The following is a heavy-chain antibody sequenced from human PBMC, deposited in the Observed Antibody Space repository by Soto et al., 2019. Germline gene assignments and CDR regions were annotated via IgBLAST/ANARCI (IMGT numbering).Heavy chain of an antibody. CDR3: ARSRFYSNYYYYYGMDV. J-gene: IGHJ6*02. Sequence: SETLSLTCTVSGGSISSSSYYWGWIRQPPGKGLEWIGSIYYSGSTYYNPSLKSRVTISVDTSKNQFSLKLSSVTAADTAVYYCARSRFYSNYYYYYGMDVWGQGTTVTVSS. V-gene: IGHV4-39*01. CDR1: GGSISSSSYY. D-gene: IGHD4-4*01. CDR2: IYYSGST.